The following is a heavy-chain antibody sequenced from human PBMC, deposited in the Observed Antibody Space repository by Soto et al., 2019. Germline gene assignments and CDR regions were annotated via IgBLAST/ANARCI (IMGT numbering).Heavy chain of an antibody. CDR2: ISYDGSDK. Sequence: WRSMRVPCAAFGFSLCSYGMDWFRHAPGKGLEWVALISYDGSDKYYADSVKCRFTISRDNSKNTLYLQMNSLRVEDTAVYYCGAGQYFSDYWGQGTLVTVSS. J-gene: IGHJ4*02. D-gene: IGHD6-13*01. CDR3: GAGQYFSDY. V-gene: IGHV3-30*03. CDR1: GFSLCSYG.